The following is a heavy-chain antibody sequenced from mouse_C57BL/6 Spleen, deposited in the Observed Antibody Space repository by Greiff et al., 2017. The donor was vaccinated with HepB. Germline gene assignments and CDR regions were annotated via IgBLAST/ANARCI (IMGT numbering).Heavy chain of an antibody. CDR3: TTGYYCRNFDY. CDR2: IDPENGDT. V-gene: IGHV14-4*01. J-gene: IGHJ2*01. D-gene: IGHD1-1*01. CDR1: GFNIKDDY. Sequence: EVQLQQSGAELVRPGASVKLSCTASGFNIKDDYMHWVKQRPEQGLEWIGWIDPENGDTEYASKFQGKATITAETSSNTAYLQLSSLTSEDTAVYYCTTGYYCRNFDYWGQGTTLTVSS.